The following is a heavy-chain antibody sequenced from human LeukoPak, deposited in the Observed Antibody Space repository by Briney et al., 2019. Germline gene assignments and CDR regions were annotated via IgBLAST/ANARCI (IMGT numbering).Heavy chain of an antibody. J-gene: IGHJ4*02. V-gene: IGHV4-39*01. CDR1: GGSISSSSYY. CDR3: ARRPNPSIAVAGLFDY. CDR2: IYYSGST. Sequence: RPSETLSLTCTVSGGSISSSSYYWGWIRQPPGKGLEWIGSIYYSGSTYYNPSLKSRVTISVDTSKNQFSLKLSSVTAADTAVYYCARRPNPSIAVAGLFDYWGQGTLVTVSS. D-gene: IGHD6-19*01.